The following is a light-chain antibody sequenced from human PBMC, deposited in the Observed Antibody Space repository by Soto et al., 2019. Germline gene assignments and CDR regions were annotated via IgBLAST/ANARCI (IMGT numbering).Light chain of an antibody. CDR2: GNS. J-gene: IGLJ1*01. Sequence: QPVLTQPPSVSGAPGQRVTISCTGSSSHIGAGYDVHWYQQLPGTAPKLLIYGNSNRPSGVPDRFSGSKSGTSASLAITGLQPEDEADYYCQTYDSSLSAYVFGTGTKLTVL. CDR3: QTYDSSLSAYV. V-gene: IGLV1-40*01. CDR1: SSHIGAGYD.